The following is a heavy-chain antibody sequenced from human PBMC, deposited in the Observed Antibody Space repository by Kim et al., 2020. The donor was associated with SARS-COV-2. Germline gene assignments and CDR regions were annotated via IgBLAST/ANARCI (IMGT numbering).Heavy chain of an antibody. J-gene: IGHJ4*02. V-gene: IGHV3-30-3*01. CDR1: GFTFNTYA. Sequence: GGSLRLSCLASGFTFNTYAMHWVRQAPGKGLEWVSVVSFDGGNEYYADSVRGRFTISRDNSKNTLYLQMNVLGPEDTAVYYCARDLTFYDIRASTRACDYWGPGTLGTVSP. CDR3: ARDLTFYDIRASTRACDY. CDR2: VSFDGGNE. D-gene: IGHD3-22*01.